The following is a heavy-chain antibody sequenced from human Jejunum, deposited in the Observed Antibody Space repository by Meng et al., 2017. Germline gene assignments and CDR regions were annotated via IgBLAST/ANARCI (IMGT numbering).Heavy chain of an antibody. CDR3: VRESYSTSSYSAIDY. CDR1: GASNSSSNW. D-gene: IGHD6-6*01. CDR2: IYHRGNI. V-gene: IGHV4-4*02. Sequence: QVQLQESGPGLVKPSGTLSLTCAASGASNSSSNWGSWGRQSPGKGLEWIGEIYHRGNINYNPSLKSRVTISVDKSKNQFSLKLNSVTAADTAVYYCVRESYSTSSYSAIDYWGQGTLVTVSS. J-gene: IGHJ4*02.